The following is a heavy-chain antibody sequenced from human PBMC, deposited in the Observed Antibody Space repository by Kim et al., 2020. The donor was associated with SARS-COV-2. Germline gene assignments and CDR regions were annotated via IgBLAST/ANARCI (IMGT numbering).Heavy chain of an antibody. CDR2: ISRGT. D-gene: IGHD6-19*01. J-gene: IGHJ3*02. V-gene: IGHV3-23*01. CDR1: GFTFTTSA. CDR3: GKHVAYGGGWGGGFGI. Sequence: GGSLRLSCADSGFTFTTSAVTWVRQTPGKGLEWVSSISRGTYYADSVKGRVTISRDNSKNTLNLQMNSLRAGDTAVYYCGKHVAYGGGWGGGFGIRGQG.